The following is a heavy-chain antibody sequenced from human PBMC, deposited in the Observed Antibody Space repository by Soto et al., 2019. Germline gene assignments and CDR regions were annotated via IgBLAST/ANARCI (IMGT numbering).Heavy chain of an antibody. V-gene: IGHV4-4*02. D-gene: IGHD1-1*01. CDR1: GGTVASSHW. CDR2: VYHTGDT. CDR3: ARVPRQLEPTLCFDP. J-gene: IGHJ5*02. Sequence: PSETLSLTCGVSGGTVASSHWWSWVRQSPGRGLEWIGNVYHTGDTNFNPSLQSRVTFSVDKSNNQFSLRLTSVTAADTAVYFCARVPRQLEPTLCFDPWGQGTLVTVSS.